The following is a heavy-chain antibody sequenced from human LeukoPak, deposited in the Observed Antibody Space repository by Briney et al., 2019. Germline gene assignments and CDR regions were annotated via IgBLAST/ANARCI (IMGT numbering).Heavy chain of an antibody. Sequence: PGRSLRLSCAASGFTFSGYGMHWVRQAPGKGLEWVAVIWYEGSIKYYADSVKGRLTISRDNSKNTLYLQMNSLRADDTAVYYCARQPDDFSGWNNGQDFFDYWGQGTLVTVSS. CDR1: GFTFSGYG. V-gene: IGHV3-33*01. J-gene: IGHJ4*02. D-gene: IGHD6-19*01. CDR3: ARQPDDFSGWNNGQDFFDY. CDR2: IWYEGSIK.